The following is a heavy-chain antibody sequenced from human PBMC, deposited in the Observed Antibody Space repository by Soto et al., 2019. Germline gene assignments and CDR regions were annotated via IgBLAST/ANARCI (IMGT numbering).Heavy chain of an antibody. CDR1: GFTFSDYY. J-gene: IGHJ5*02. CDR3: ARGPYCGGDCYSGTDP. CDR2: ISFSSTYT. V-gene: IGHV3-11*06. Sequence: QVQLVESGGGLVKPGESLRLSCAASGFTFSDYYMTWIRQAPGKGLEWVSHISFSSTYTNYADSVKGRFTISRDDAKNSLYLQMNSLSADDTAVYYCARGPYCGGDCYSGTDPWGQGTLVTVSS. D-gene: IGHD2-21*02.